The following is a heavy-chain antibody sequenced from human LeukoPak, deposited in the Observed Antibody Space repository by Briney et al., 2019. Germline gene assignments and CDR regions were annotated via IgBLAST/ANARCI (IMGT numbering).Heavy chain of an antibody. V-gene: IGHV3-48*01. Sequence: GGSLRLSCAVSGFTFGSYSINWVRQAPGKGLEWVSFISSSRTTIYYADSVKGRFTISRDNAKNSLYLQMHSLRAEDTAVYHCAREADNVWGSYLDYWGQGTLVTVSS. CDR3: AREADNVWGSYLDY. D-gene: IGHD3-16*02. J-gene: IGHJ4*02. CDR1: GFTFGSYS. CDR2: ISSSRTTI.